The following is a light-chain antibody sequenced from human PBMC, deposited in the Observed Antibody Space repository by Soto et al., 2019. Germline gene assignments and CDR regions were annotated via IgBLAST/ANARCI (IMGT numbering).Light chain of an antibody. CDR2: GAS. V-gene: IGKV3-20*01. CDR1: QSVSSSH. CDR3: QQYGSSPPGGT. J-gene: IGKJ1*01. Sequence: IVLTQSPGTLSLSPGERATLFCRASQSVSSSHLAWYQQEPGQAPRLLIYGASSRATGIPDRFSGSGSGTDFTLTISRLEPEDFAMYYCQQYGSSPPGGTFGQGTKVEIK.